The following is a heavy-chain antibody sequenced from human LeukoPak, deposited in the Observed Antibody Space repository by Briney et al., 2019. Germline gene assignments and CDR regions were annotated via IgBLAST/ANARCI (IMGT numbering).Heavy chain of an antibody. J-gene: IGHJ4*02. CDR3: AREESYYDYVWGSYRPYYFDY. V-gene: IGHV3-9*01. Sequence: AGGSLRLSCAASGFTFDDYAMHWVRQAPGKGLEWVSAISWNSGSIGYADSVKGRFTISRDNAKNSLYLQMNSLRAEDTAVYYCAREESYYDYVWGSYRPYYFDYWGQGTLVTVSS. D-gene: IGHD3-16*02. CDR1: GFTFDDYA. CDR2: ISWNSGSI.